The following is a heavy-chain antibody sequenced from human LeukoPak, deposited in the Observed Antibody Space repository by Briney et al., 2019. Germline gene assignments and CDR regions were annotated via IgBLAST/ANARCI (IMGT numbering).Heavy chain of an antibody. Sequence: PSKTLYLTCAVYGASFNDYYWSWIRHSPTKGLEWIGEVNHSGSAKYNPSLKSRVTISADKSKNQFFLRLSPVAAADSGVYYCARERASNNHDNWFDPWGQGTLVTVSS. D-gene: IGHD1/OR15-1a*01. CDR2: VNHSGSA. CDR3: ARERASNNHDNWFDP. J-gene: IGHJ5*02. V-gene: IGHV4-34*01. CDR1: GASFNDYY.